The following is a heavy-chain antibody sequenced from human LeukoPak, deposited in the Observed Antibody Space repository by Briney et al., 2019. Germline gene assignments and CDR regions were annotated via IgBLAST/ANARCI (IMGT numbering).Heavy chain of an antibody. V-gene: IGHV1-8*01. CDR1: GYTFTNND. CDR2: VSPDSGDT. CDR3: TRGRAAGD. D-gene: IGHD6-19*01. Sequence: ASVKDSCKASGYTFTNNDINWVRQATGQGLEWMGWVSPDSGDTGYAPNFRGRVTMTTDTSINTAYMELTSLTSEDTAIYYCTRGRAAGDWGQGTLVTVSS. J-gene: IGHJ4*02.